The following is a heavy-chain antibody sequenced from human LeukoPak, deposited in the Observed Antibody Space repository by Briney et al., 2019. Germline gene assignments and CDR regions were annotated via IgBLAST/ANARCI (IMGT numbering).Heavy chain of an antibody. D-gene: IGHD3-10*01. CDR1: GYSISSGYY. CDR3: AGQRITMVRGVIRGNWFDP. J-gene: IGHJ5*02. CDR2: IYHSGST. Sequence: SETLSLTCTVSGYSISSGYYWGWIRQPPGKGLERIGSIYHSGSTYYNPSLKSRVTISVDTSKNQFSLKLSSVTAADTAVYYCAGQRITMVRGVIRGNWFDPWGQGTLVTVSS. V-gene: IGHV4-38-2*02.